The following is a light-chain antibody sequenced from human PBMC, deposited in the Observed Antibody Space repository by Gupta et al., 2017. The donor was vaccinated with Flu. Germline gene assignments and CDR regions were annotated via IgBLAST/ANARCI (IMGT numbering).Light chain of an antibody. CDR1: QSLLHSNGYNY. J-gene: IGKJ4*01. CDR3: MQFLQAPLT. CDR2: LGA. V-gene: IGKV2-28*01. Sequence: DIVMTQSPLSLPVTPGEPASISCRSSQSLLHSNGYNYLDWYLQKPGQSPQLLIYLGANRASGIPDRFSGSGSGTDFTLKISRVEAEDVGVYFCMQFLQAPLTFGGETRVEIK.